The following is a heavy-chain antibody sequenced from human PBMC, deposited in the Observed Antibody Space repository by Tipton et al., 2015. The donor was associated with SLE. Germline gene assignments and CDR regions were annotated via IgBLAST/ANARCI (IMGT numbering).Heavy chain of an antibody. CDR3: ASSTAGLWFDP. CDR1: GGSFSGYY. Sequence: TLSLTCAVYGGSFSGYYWSWIRQPPGKGLEWIGEINHSGSTNYNPSLKSRVTISVDTSKNQFSLKLSSVTAADTAVYYCASSTAGLWFDPWGQGTLVTVSS. J-gene: IGHJ5*02. CDR2: INHSGST. D-gene: IGHD1-14*01. V-gene: IGHV4-34*01.